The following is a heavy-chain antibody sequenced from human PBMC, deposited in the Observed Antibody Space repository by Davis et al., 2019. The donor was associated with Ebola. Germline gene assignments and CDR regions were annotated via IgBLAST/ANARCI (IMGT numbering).Heavy chain of an antibody. CDR3: ARFGMITFGGVIVEVEETDY. CDR2: ISSSGCTI. CDR1: GFTFRDYY. D-gene: IGHD3-16*02. Sequence: GESLKISCAASGFTFRDYYMSWIRQAPGKGMAWVSYISSSGCTIYYADSVKGRFTISRDNAKNSLYLQMNSLRAEDTAVYYCARFGMITFGGVIVEVEETDYWGQGTLVTVSS. V-gene: IGHV3-11*01. J-gene: IGHJ4*02.